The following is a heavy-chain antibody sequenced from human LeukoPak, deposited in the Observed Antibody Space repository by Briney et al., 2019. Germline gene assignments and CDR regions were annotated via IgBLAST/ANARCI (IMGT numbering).Heavy chain of an antibody. V-gene: IGHV1-2*02. CDR2: INPNSGGT. CDR1: GYTFTGYY. J-gene: IGHJ4*02. CDR3: ARRGDRYYYDSSGTLDY. Sequence: ASVKVSCKASGYTFTGYYMHWVRQAPGQGLEWMGWINPNSGGTNYAQKFQGRVTMTRDTSISTAYMELSRLRSDDTAVYYCARRGDRYYYDSSGTLDYWGQGTLVTVSS. D-gene: IGHD3-22*01.